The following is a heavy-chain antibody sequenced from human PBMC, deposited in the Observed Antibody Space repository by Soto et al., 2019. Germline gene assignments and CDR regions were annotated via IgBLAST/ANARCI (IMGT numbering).Heavy chain of an antibody. D-gene: IGHD5-18*01. CDR1: GFTVSSNY. J-gene: IGHJ6*02. CDR2: IYSGGST. CDR3: ERDGNAAGYSYGTNMDV. Sequence: PGGSLRLSCAASGFTVSSNYMSWVRQAPGKGLEWVSVIYSGGSTYYADSVKGRFTISRDNSKNTLYLQMNSLRAEDTAVYYCERDGNAAGYSYGTNMDVWGQGTTVTVSS. V-gene: IGHV3-53*01.